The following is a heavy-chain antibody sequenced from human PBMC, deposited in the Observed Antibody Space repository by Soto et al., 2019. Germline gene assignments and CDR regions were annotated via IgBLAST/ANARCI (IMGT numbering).Heavy chain of an antibody. V-gene: IGHV4-30-4*01. CDR2: IFDSGST. CDR1: GGSISGGVHS. J-gene: IGHJ2*01. CDR3: AREIMPLTNDWYFDF. D-gene: IGHD2-8*01. Sequence: QVQLQESGPGLVKPSETLSLTCTVSGGSISGGVHSWSWIHQPPGKGLEWIGHIFDSGSTYYNPSLKSRLTISVDTSKNQFSLRLSSVTAADTAVYYCAREIMPLTNDWYFDFWGRGTLVTVSS.